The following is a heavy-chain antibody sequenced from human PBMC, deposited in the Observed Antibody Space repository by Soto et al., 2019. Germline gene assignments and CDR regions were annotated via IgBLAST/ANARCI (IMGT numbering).Heavy chain of an antibody. CDR3: AKDLLCYDFCGGMDV. V-gene: IGHV3-23*01. Sequence: VQLLESGGGLVQPGGSLRLSCAASGFTFSSYAMSWVRQAPGKGLEWVSAISGSGGSTYYADSVKGRFTISGDNSKNTLYLQMNSLRAEDTAVYYCAKDLLCYDFCGGMDVWGQGTTVTVSS. D-gene: IGHD3-3*01. CDR2: ISGSGGST. CDR1: GFTFSSYA. J-gene: IGHJ6*02.